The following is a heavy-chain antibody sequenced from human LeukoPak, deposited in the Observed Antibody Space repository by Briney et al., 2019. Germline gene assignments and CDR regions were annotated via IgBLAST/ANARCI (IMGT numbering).Heavy chain of an antibody. J-gene: IGHJ4*02. CDR1: GFTFSDYY. CDR2: ISSSGSTI. CDR3: ARESPYLGYCSSTSCYEGFDY. D-gene: IGHD2-2*01. Sequence: GGSLRLSCAASGFTFSDYYISWIRQAPGKGLEWVSYISSSGSTIYYADSVKGRFTISRDNAKNSLYLQMNSLRAEDTAVYYCARESPYLGYCSSTSCYEGFDYWGQGTLVTVSS. V-gene: IGHV3-11*01.